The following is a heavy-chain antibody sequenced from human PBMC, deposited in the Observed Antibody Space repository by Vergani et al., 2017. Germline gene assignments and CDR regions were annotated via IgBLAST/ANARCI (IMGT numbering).Heavy chain of an antibody. Sequence: EVQLVESGGGLIQPGGSLRLSCAASGFTVSSNYMSWVRQAPGKGLEWVSVIYSGGSTYYADSVKGRFTISRDNSKNTLYLQMNSLRAEDTAVYYCARDHITWGKYYYYYGMDVWGQGTTVTVSS. V-gene: IGHV3-53*01. J-gene: IGHJ6*02. CDR2: IYSGGST. CDR3: ARDHITWGKYYYYYGMDV. CDR1: GFTVSSNY. D-gene: IGHD3-16*01.